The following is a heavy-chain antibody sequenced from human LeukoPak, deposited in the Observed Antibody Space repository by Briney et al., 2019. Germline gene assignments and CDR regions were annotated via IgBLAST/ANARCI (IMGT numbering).Heavy chain of an antibody. V-gene: IGHV1-2*02. J-gene: IGHJ4*02. D-gene: IGHD7-27*01. CDR1: GYTFTGYY. Sequence: GASVKVSCKASGYTFTGYYMHCGRQAPGQGLVWMGWIYPNSGVTNYAQKFQGRVTMTRDTSISTAYMELSRLRSDDTAVYYCARDRNGDLGYWGQGPLVTVSS. CDR3: ARDRNGDLGY. CDR2: IYPNSGVT.